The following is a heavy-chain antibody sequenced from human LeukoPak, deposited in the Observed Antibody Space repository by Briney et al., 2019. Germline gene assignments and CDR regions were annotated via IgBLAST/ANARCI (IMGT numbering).Heavy chain of an antibody. CDR1: GFTFSSYA. Sequence: GRSLRLSCAVSGFTFSSYAMHWVRQAPGKGLEYVSAISSNGGSTYYANSVKGRFTISRDNSKNTLYLQMGSLRAEDMAVYYCARAPYYYDSSGYSYYFDYWGQGTLVTVSS. J-gene: IGHJ4*02. D-gene: IGHD3-22*01. V-gene: IGHV3-64*01. CDR3: ARAPYYYDSSGYSYYFDY. CDR2: ISSNGGST.